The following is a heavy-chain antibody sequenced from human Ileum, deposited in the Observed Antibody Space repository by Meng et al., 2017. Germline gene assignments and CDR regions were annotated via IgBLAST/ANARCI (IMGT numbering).Heavy chain of an antibody. J-gene: IGHJ5*02. CDR3: ARENTIFGVVWGSWFDP. CDR2: IYHSGST. V-gene: IGHV4-30-4*01. Sequence: QVQLQESGPGLVKPSQTLSLTCTVSGGSISSGDYYWSWIRQPPGKGLEWIGYIYHSGSTYYNPSLKSRVTISVDTSKNQFSLKLSSVTAADTAVYYCARENTIFGVVWGSWFDPWGQGTLVTVSS. CDR1: GGSISSGDYY. D-gene: IGHD3-3*01.